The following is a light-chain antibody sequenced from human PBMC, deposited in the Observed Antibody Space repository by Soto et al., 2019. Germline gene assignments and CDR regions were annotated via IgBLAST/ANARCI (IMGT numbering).Light chain of an antibody. V-gene: IGKV3-20*01. CDR1: QSVDSSY. CDR2: CAS. CDR3: QHYGGSPWT. Sequence: EIVLTQSPGTLSLSPGERATLSCRASQSVDSSYLAWYQQKPGQSPRLLIYCASSRATGIPDRFSGSGSGTDFTLTISRLEAEDFAVYYCQHYGGSPWTFGQGTKVDIK. J-gene: IGKJ1*01.